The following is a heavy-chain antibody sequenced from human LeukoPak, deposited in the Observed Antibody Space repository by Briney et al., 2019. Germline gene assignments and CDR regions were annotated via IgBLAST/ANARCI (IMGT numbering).Heavy chain of an antibody. Sequence: DPSETLSLTCTVSGGSIRSSYYYWGWIRQPPGKGLEWIGSIYYSGSTYYNPSLKSRVTISVDTSKNQFSLKLSSVTAADTAVYYCARHTVGATDYWGQGTLVTVSS. V-gene: IGHV4-39*01. CDR2: IYYSGST. CDR1: GGSIRSSYYY. CDR3: ARHTVGATDY. D-gene: IGHD1-26*01. J-gene: IGHJ4*02.